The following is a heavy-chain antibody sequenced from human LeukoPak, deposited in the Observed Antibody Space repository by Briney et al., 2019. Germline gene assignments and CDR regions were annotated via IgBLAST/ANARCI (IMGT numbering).Heavy chain of an antibody. J-gene: IGHJ4*02. V-gene: IGHV3-23*01. Sequence: GSLRLSCAASGFNFANHAMSRVRQPPGKGLEWVSAISGGGDITYYADSVTGRFTISRDNSKDTLFLQMHSLRPGDTAVYYCVREDTPATANYWGQGALVTISS. CDR3: VREDTPATANY. CDR2: ISGGGDIT. CDR1: GFNFANHA. D-gene: IGHD2-21*02.